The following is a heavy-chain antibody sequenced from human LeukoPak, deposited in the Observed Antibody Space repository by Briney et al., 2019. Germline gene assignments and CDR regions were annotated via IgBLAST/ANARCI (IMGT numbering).Heavy chain of an antibody. CDR2: IYYSGST. D-gene: IGHD3-10*01. CDR1: GGSISSGGYY. V-gene: IGHV4-31*03. J-gene: IGHJ5*02. Sequence: PSQTLSLTCTVSGGSISSGGYYWSWIRQHPGKGLEWIGYIYYSGSTYYNPSLKSRVTISVDTSKNQFSLKLSSVTAADTAVYYCARISITMEEANWFDPWAREPWSPSPQ. CDR3: ARISITMEEANWFDP.